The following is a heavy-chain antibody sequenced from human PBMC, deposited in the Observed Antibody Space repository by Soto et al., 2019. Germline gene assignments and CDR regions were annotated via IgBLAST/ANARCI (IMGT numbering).Heavy chain of an antibody. CDR1: GGSISGSSYY. J-gene: IGHJ4*02. CDR2: IYYTGRT. Sequence: TLSLTCAVSGGSISGSSYYWGWIRQPPGKGLEWIGAIYYTGRTYYEPSLKSRVTISVDTSKNQFSLKLSSVSAADTAVYYCASGGEGSIAVAGWGQGTLVTVSS. CDR3: ASGGEGSIAVAG. D-gene: IGHD6-19*01. V-gene: IGHV4-39*01.